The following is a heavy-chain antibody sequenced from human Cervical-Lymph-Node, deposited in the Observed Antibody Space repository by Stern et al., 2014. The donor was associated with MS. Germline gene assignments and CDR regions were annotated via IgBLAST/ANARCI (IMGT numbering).Heavy chain of an antibody. V-gene: IGHV4-39*01. J-gene: IGHJ6*02. D-gene: IGHD5-12*01. CDR1: GDSIISSSFY. CDR2: VYYSGEN. CDR3: ARRAGGYQYYYGMDV. Sequence: QLVESGPGLVKPSETLSLTCTVSGDSIISSSFYWDWIRQPPGKGLAWIGSVYYSGENYYNPSLKSRVTISVDTSKNQFSLKLTSVTAADTAVYYCARRAGGYQYYYGMDVWGQGTTVTVSS.